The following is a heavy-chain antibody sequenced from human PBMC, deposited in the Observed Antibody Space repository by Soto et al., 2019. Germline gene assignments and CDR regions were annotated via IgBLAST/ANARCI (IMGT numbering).Heavy chain of an antibody. CDR1: GGTFSSYT. D-gene: IGHD3-22*01. V-gene: IGHV1-69*02. CDR3: ARAHYYDSSGYFDY. J-gene: IGHJ4*02. Sequence: QVQLVQSGAEVKKPGSSVKVSCKASGGTFSSYTISWVRQAPGQGLEWMGRIIPILGIANYAQKFQGRVTITADKSTSTAYMELSSLRSEDTAVYYCARAHYYDSSGYFDYWGQGTLVTVSS. CDR2: IIPILGIA.